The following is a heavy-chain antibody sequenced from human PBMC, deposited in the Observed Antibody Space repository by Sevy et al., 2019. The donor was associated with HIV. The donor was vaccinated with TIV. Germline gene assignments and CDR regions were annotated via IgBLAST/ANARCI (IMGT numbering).Heavy chain of an antibody. J-gene: IGHJ3*02. V-gene: IGHV3-30*02. CDR2: IRNDGSHE. CDR3: ARDRKVLLVVYAIPFDAFDI. Sequence: GGSLRLSCTASGFTFSNHAMHWVRQGPGKGPEWVASIRNDGSHEYYADSVKGRFTISRDNSKNTLYLQMNSLRPEDTAVYYCARDRKVLLVVYAIPFDAFDIWGQGTMVTVSS. CDR1: GFTFSNHA. D-gene: IGHD2-8*02.